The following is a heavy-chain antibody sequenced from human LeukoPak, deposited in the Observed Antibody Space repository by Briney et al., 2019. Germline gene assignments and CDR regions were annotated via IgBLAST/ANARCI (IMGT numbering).Heavy chain of an antibody. CDR1: GYTFTNYY. J-gene: IGHJ5*02. V-gene: IGHV1-46*01. D-gene: IGHD1-7*01. CDR3: ARAGSFGNNWNYYRPTNYWFDP. CDR2: INPSGGST. Sequence: ASVKVSCKASGYTFTNYYMHWVRQAPGQGLEWMGIINPSGGSTNYAQRFQGRVTMTRDTSTSTAYMELRSLRSDDTAVYYCARAGSFGNNWNYYRPTNYWFDPWGQGTLVTVSS.